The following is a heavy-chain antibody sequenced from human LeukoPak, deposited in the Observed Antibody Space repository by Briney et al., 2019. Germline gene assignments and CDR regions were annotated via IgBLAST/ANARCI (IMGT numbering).Heavy chain of an antibody. CDR3: ARRLYASGTYGMDV. Sequence: SETLSLTCTVSGDSINSYYWSWIRQAPEKRLEWIGYIYYTGSTKYNPSLESRLTFSLDTSKNQFSLKLSSVTAVDTAVYYCARRLYASGTYGMDVWGQGTTVTVSS. CDR1: GDSINSYY. V-gene: IGHV4-59*08. J-gene: IGHJ6*02. CDR2: IYYTGST. D-gene: IGHD3-10*01.